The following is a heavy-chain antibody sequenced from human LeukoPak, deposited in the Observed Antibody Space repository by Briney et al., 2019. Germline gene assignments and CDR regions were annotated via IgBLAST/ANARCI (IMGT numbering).Heavy chain of an antibody. D-gene: IGHD6-13*01. CDR1: GGSFSGHY. CDR2: INHSGST. J-gene: IGHJ4*02. V-gene: IGHV4-34*01. Sequence: SETLSLTCAVYGGSFSGHYWTWIRQPPGKGLQWIGEINHSGSTNYKPSLKSRLTISVDTSKNQFSLKLSSVTAADTAVYYCARAGAQQQVIDYWGQGTLATVSS. CDR3: ARAGAQQQVIDY.